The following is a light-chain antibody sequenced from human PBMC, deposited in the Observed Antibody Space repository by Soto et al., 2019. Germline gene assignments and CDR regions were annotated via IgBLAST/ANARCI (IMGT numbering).Light chain of an antibody. Sequence: IVLTQSPVTLSLSPGERATLSCRASQHISTFLAWYQHKVGQAPRLLISDASKRATGTPARFSGSGSGTDFALTTSSLKPEDLAVYYCQQRSYGYTFGQGTKLEI. CDR2: DAS. CDR1: QHISTF. J-gene: IGKJ2*01. V-gene: IGKV3-11*01. CDR3: QQRSYGYT.